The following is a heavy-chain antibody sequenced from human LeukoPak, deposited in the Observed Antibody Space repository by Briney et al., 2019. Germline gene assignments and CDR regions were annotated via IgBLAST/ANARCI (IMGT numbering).Heavy chain of an antibody. J-gene: IGHJ3*02. Sequence: PSETLSLTCAVYGGSFSGYYWSWIRQPPGKGLEWIGEINHSGSTNYNPSLKSRVTISVDTSKNQFSLKLSSVTAADTAVYYCAREVKQQLVSFLCAFDIWSQGTMVTVSS. CDR3: AREVKQQLVSFLCAFDI. D-gene: IGHD6-13*01. V-gene: IGHV4-34*01. CDR1: GGSFSGYY. CDR2: INHSGST.